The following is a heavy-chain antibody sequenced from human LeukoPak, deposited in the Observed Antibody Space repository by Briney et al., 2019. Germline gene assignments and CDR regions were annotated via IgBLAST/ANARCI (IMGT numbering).Heavy chain of an antibody. J-gene: IGHJ6*02. Sequence: GESLKISCKGSGYSFTSYWIGWVRQMPGKGLEWMEIIYPGDSDTRYSPSFQGQVTISADKSISTAYLQWSSLKASDTAMYYCARAGRWPYYYYGMDVWGQGTTVTVSS. V-gene: IGHV5-51*01. CDR2: IYPGDSDT. CDR1: GYSFTSYW. D-gene: IGHD4-23*01. CDR3: ARAGRWPYYYYGMDV.